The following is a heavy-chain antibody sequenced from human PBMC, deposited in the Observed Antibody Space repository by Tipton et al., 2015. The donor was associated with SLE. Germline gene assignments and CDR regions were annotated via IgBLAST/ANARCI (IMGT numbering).Heavy chain of an antibody. J-gene: IGHJ5*02. CDR2: IYYTGTTT. D-gene: IGHD1-26*01. CDR3: ASEGAPGSNWFDP. Sequence: TLSLTCTVSGGSVSSSSKYWAWIRQPPGKGLEWIGSIYYTGTTTYYNSFLKSRVTMSVDTSKNQFSLNLSSVTAADTAVYYCASEGAPGSNWFDPWGQGTLVTVSS. CDR1: GGSVSSSSKY. V-gene: IGHV4-39*07.